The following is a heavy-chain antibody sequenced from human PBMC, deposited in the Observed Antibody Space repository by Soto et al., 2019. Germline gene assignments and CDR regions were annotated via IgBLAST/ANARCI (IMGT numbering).Heavy chain of an antibody. D-gene: IGHD3-3*01. V-gene: IGHV1-18*01. CDR2: ISGDNLNT. J-gene: IGHJ4*02. Sequence: QVQLVQSGAEVKTPGASVKVSCKASGYSFSNYLINWVRQAPGQGLEWLGWISGDNLNTNYAWNLQGRATMTTDTSTSTAYMELRSLKSDDTAVYYCASWSGRGYWSGPLDFWGQGTLVTVSS. CDR3: ASWSGRGYWSGPLDF. CDR1: GYSFSNYL.